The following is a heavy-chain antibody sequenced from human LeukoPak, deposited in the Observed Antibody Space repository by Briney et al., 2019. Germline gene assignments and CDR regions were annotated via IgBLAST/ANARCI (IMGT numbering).Heavy chain of an antibody. CDR2: MNPNSGNT. CDR1: GYTLTSYD. D-gene: IGHD3-22*01. CDR3: ARSYYDSSGYYFDAFDI. J-gene: IGHJ3*02. V-gene: IGHV1-8*03. Sequence: ASVKVSCKASGYTLTSYDINWVRQATGQGLEWMGWMNPNSGNTGYAQKFQGRVTITRNTSISTAYMELSSLRSEDTAVYYCARSYYDSSGYYFDAFDIWGQGTMVTVSS.